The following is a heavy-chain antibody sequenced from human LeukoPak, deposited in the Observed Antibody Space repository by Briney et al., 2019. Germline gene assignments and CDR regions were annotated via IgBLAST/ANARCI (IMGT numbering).Heavy chain of an antibody. J-gene: IGHJ4*02. V-gene: IGHV3-30*01. D-gene: IGHD1-26*01. CDR3: TRGRGSYSLDY. Sequence: GGSLRLACAESGCTLSSYAMHWVRQAPGKGLEWGAIISYDGSNEHYADSVKGRFTISRDNSKNTLYLQMNSLRAEDTAIYYCTRGRGSYSLDYWGRGTLVTVSS. CDR1: GCTLSSYA. CDR2: ISYDGSNE.